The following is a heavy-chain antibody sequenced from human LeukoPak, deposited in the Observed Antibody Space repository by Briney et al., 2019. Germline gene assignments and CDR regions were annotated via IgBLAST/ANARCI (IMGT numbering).Heavy chain of an antibody. J-gene: IGHJ4*02. CDR2: ISPDGSEK. V-gene: IGHV3-7*01. D-gene: IGHD2-21*01. Sequence: GGSLRLSCAASGFTFGSYWRRWVRQAPGKGLEWVANISPDGSEKYDVDSVKGRFTISRDNAKTTLFLQMNSLRAEDTAVYYCGSERRRDYGGSYWGQGTLVTVSS. CDR3: GSERRRDYGGSY. CDR1: GFTFGSYW.